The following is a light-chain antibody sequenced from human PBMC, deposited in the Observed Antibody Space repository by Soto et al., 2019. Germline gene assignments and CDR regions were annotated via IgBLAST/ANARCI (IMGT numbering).Light chain of an antibody. CDR2: EVT. Sequence: QSALTQPASVSGSPGQSITISCTGTSSDVGAYNYVSWYQQHPGTAPKLVISEVTNRPSGVSSRFSGSKSGNTASLTISGLQAEDEADYFCSSYTTTNTLGVFGGGTKLTVL. J-gene: IGLJ3*02. CDR3: SSYTTTNTLGV. V-gene: IGLV2-14*01. CDR1: SSDVGAYNY.